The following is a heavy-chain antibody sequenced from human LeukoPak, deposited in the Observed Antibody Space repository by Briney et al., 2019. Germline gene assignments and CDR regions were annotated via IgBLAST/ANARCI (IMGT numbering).Heavy chain of an antibody. CDR3: ARDLVGAHPNY. J-gene: IGHJ4*02. V-gene: IGHV4-4*02. CDR2: IYHSGST. D-gene: IGHD1-26*01. CDR1: GFTFSSYSM. Sequence: GSLRLSCAASGFTFSSYSMNWVRQAPGKGLEWIGEIYHSGSTNYNPSLKSRVTISVDKSKNQFSLKLSSVTAADTAVYYCARDLVGAHPNYWGQGTLVTVSS.